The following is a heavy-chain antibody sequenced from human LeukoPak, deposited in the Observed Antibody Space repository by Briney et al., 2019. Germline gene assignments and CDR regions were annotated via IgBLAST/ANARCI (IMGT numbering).Heavy chain of an antibody. Sequence: GGSLRLSCAASGFTFRIYSMNWVRQAPGTGLEWVSSIGPSTGDIYYADSVKGRFTISRDNDKNSLYLQMNSLRAEDTAVYYCARDRGARGRGLAWGQGTQVTVSS. CDR3: ARDRGARGRGLA. J-gene: IGHJ5*02. D-gene: IGHD3-10*01. CDR1: GFTFRIYS. CDR2: IGPSTGDI. V-gene: IGHV3-21*01.